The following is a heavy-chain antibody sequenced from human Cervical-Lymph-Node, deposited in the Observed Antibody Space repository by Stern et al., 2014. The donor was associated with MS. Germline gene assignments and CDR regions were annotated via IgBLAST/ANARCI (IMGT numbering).Heavy chain of an antibody. D-gene: IGHD5-18*01. CDR1: GGSFSSGGNS. J-gene: IGHJ4*02. V-gene: IGHV4-31*03. CDR2: IYYTGNT. CDR3: ARLTAMVGYYFDY. Sequence: QVQLQESGPGLVKPPRPLPLPGPASGGSFSSGGNSWNWFAHTPGRAWGGFGYIYYTGNTHYNPSLRSRLIISLDTSKNQFSLKLSSVTAADTAVYYCARLTAMVGYYFDYWGQGTLVTVSS.